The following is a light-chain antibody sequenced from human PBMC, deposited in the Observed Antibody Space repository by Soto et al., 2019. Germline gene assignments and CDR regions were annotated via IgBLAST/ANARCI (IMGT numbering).Light chain of an antibody. Sequence: QSALTQPASVSGSPGQSITISCTGTSSDVGGYNYVSWYQQHPGKAPKLMIYDVTNRPSGVSNRFSGSKSGNTASLTISGLQAEDEPDYYCSSYRSSSTFVVFGRGTKLTVL. CDR3: SSYRSSSTFVV. CDR1: SSDVGGYNY. V-gene: IGLV2-14*01. CDR2: DVT. J-gene: IGLJ2*01.